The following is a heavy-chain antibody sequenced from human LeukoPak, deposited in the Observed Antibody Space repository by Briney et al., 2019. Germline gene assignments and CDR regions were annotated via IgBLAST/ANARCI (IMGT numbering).Heavy chain of an antibody. CDR3: ARDLGYYGSGTPFDY. CDR1: GGSISSGSYH. CDR2: IYTSGST. V-gene: IGHV4-61*02. J-gene: IGHJ4*02. D-gene: IGHD3-10*01. Sequence: SQTLSLTCTVSGGSISSGSYHWSWIRQPAGKGLEWIGRIYTSGSTNYNPSLKSRVTISVDTSKNQFSLKLSSVTAADTAVYYCARDLGYYGSGTPFDYWGQGTLVTVSS.